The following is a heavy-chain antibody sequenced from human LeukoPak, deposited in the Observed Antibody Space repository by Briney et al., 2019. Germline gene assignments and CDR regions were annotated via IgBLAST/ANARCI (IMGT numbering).Heavy chain of an antibody. V-gene: IGHV4-61*01. J-gene: IGHJ4*02. D-gene: IGHD3-3*01. Sequence: SETLSLTCTVSGGSVSSGSYYWSWVRQPPGKGLEWIGYIYYSGSTNYNPSLKSRVTISVDTSKNQFSLKLSSVTAADTAVYYCARDRAVLRFLEIDYWGQGTLVTVSS. CDR3: ARDRAVLRFLEIDY. CDR1: GGSVSSGSYY. CDR2: IYYSGST.